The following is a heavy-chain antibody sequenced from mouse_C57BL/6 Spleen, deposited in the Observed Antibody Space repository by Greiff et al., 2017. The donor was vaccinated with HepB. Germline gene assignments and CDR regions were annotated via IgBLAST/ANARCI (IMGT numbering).Heavy chain of an antibody. J-gene: IGHJ1*03. CDR3: ARGSYGSSPWYFDV. CDR2: INPNNGGT. D-gene: IGHD1-1*01. V-gene: IGHV1-22*01. Sequence: EVRLQQSGPELVKPGASVKMSCKASGYTFTDYNMHWVKQSHGKSLEWIGYINPNNGGTSYNQKFKGKATLTVNKSSSTAYMELRSLTSEDSAVYYCARGSYGSSPWYFDVWGTGTTVTVSS. CDR1: GYTFTDYN.